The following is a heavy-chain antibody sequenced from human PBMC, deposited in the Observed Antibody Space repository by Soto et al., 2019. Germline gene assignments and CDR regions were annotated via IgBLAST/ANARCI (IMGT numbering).Heavy chain of an antibody. V-gene: IGHV3-48*01. D-gene: IGHD2-2*01. J-gene: IGHJ4*02. Sequence: GGSLRLSCAASGFTFSSYSMNWVRQAPGKGLEWVSYISSSSSTIYYADSVKGRFTISRDNAKNSLYLQMNSLRGEDTAVYYCARAALGYCSSNSCRKEVYFDYLGQGTPVTVSS. CDR1: GFTFSSYS. CDR3: ARAALGYCSSNSCRKEVYFDY. CDR2: ISSSSSTI.